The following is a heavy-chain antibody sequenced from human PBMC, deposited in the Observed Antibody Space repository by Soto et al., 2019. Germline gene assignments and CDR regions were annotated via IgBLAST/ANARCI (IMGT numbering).Heavy chain of an antibody. CDR3: AIAREDTAIVPFNWFDP. CDR2: TYYRSKWYN. V-gene: IGHV6-1*01. CDR1: GDSVSSNSAA. J-gene: IGHJ5*02. D-gene: IGHD5-18*01. Sequence: XQTLSLTCAISGDSVSSNSAAWNWIRQSPSRGLEWLGRTYYRSKWYNDYAVSVKSRITINPDTSKNQYSLQLNSVTPEDTAVYFFAIAREDTAIVPFNWFDPWGQGTLVTVSS.